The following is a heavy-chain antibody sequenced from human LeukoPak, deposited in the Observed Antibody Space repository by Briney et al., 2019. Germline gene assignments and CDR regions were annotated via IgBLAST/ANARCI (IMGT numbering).Heavy chain of an antibody. J-gene: IGHJ4*02. CDR1: GYNFTSYW. Sequence: GESLKISCKGSGYNFTSYWLGWVRQMPGKGLDWMGIIYPGDSDTRYSPSFQGQVTISADRSISTAYLQWSSLKASDTAMYYCARGLCTSTNCCGDFDYWGQGTLVTVSS. V-gene: IGHV5-51*01. CDR2: IYPGDSDT. D-gene: IGHD2-2*01. CDR3: ARGLCTSTNCCGDFDY.